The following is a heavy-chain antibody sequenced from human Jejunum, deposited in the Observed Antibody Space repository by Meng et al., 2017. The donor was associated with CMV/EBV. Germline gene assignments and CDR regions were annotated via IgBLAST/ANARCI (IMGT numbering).Heavy chain of an antibody. D-gene: IGHD1-26*01. Sequence: VQLQAPAPGLLTPSEPPSLPCPVSGGSVNNYYWSWIRQSAGKGLEWIGRFYSSDTYNYHPSLDSRVTMSLDTSKNQFSLNLRSVTAADTATYYCARGPGASTREGIDYWGLGTLVTVSS. CDR2: FYSSDTY. J-gene: IGHJ4*02. CDR1: GGSVNNYY. CDR3: ARGPGASTREGIDY. V-gene: IGHV4-4*07.